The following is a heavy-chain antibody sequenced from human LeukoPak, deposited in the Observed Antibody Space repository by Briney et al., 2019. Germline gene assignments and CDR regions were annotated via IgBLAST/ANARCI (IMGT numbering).Heavy chain of an antibody. Sequence: SETLSLTCTVSGGSISSHYWSWIRQPPGKGLEWIGYIYHTGSTKYIPSLKSRVAMSVDTSRNQFSLKLSSVTAADTAVYYCARGRRHGYNPDAFDIWGQGTVVSVSS. J-gene: IGHJ3*02. V-gene: IGHV4-59*11. D-gene: IGHD5-24*01. CDR3: ARGRRHGYNPDAFDI. CDR1: GGSISSHY. CDR2: IYHTGST.